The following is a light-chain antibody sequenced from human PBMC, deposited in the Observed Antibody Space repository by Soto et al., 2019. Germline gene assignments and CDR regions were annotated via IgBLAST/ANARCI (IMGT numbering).Light chain of an antibody. CDR1: SGSIDSGY. Sequence: NFMLTQPHSVSESPGKTVTISCTRSSGSIDSGYVQWYQQRPGRSPTTVIYEDNQRPSGVPDRFSGSIDSSSNSASLTISGLKTDDEAEYYCQSYDSSQAVFGTGTKLTVL. CDR2: EDN. J-gene: IGLJ1*01. CDR3: QSYDSSQAV. V-gene: IGLV6-57*01.